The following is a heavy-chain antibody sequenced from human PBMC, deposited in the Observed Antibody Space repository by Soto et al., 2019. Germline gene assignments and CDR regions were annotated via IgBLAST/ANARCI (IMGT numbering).Heavy chain of an antibody. CDR2: IIPILGIA. V-gene: IGHV1-69*02. CDR3: ASRTATTTHYYYMDV. CDR1: GGTFSSYT. D-gene: IGHD1-1*01. J-gene: IGHJ6*03. Sequence: QVQLVQSGAEVKKPGSSVKVSCKASGGTFSSYTISWVRQAPGQGLEWMGRIIPILGIANYAQKFQGRVTITADKYTSTAYMELSSLRSEDTAVYYCASRTATTTHYYYMDVWGKGTTVTVSS.